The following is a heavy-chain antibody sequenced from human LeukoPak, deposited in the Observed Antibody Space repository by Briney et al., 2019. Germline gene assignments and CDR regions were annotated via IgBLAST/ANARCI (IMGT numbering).Heavy chain of an antibody. J-gene: IGHJ4*02. CDR1: GGSISSSSYY. Sequence: PSETLSLTCTVSGGSISSSSYYWGWIRQPPGKGLEWIGSIYYSGSTYYNPSLKSRVTISVDTSKNQFSLKLSSVTAADTAVYYCARQGEGYTYYYDSSGYYYDYWGQGTLVTVSS. CDR2: IYYSGST. V-gene: IGHV4-39*01. CDR3: ARQGEGYTYYYDSSGYYYDY. D-gene: IGHD3-22*01.